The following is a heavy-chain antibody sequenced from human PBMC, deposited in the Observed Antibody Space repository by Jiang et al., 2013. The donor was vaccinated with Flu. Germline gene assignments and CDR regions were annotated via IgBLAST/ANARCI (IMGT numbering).Heavy chain of an antibody. CDR2: IYYSGST. D-gene: IGHD3-22*01. V-gene: IGHV4-61*01. CDR1: GGSVSSGSYY. Sequence: GLVKPSETLSLTCTVSGGSVSSGSYYWSWIRQPPGKGLEWIGYIYYSGSTNYNPSLKSRVTISVDTSKNQFSLKLSSVTAADTAVYYCARDDLSYYDSSGYPVHYFDYWGQGTLVTVSS. CDR3: ARDDLSYYDSSGYPVHYFDY. J-gene: IGHJ4*02.